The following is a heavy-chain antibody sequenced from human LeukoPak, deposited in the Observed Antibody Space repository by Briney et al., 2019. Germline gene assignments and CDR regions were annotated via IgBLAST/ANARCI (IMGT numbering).Heavy chain of an antibody. J-gene: IGHJ4*02. CDR2: IKQDGSEA. V-gene: IGHV3-7*04. CDR3: TRDALFGSGRTHLDF. D-gene: IGHD3-10*01. Sequence: GGPLRLSCAASEFTFNRYWMSWVRQAPGKGLQWVANIKQDGSEAHYVDSVKGRFTISRDNAKNSLSLQMNSLNVDDTGVYFCTRDALFGSGRTHLDFWSQGTLVSVSS. CDR1: EFTFNRYW.